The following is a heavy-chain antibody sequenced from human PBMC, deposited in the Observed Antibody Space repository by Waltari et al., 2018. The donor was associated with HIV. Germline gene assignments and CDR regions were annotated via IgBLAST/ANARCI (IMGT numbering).Heavy chain of an antibody. J-gene: IGHJ6*02. V-gene: IGHV3-30*18. CDR2: ISYDGSHG. CDR1: GPPYG. Sequence: QVQLVESGGGVVQPGSSLRPSFAAMGPPYGMPWVRQAPGKGLEWVAGISYDGSHGYYADSVKGRFTISRDNSKNTVYLQMNSLRPEDDTAVYYCAKDRGQWLIRGPGYGMDVWGQGTTVTVSS. D-gene: IGHD3-22*01. CDR3: AKDRGQWLIRGPGYGMDV.